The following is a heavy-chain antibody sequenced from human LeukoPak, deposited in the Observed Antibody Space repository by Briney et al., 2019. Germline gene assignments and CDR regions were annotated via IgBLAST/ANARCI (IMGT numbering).Heavy chain of an antibody. CDR1: GGSISSGGYS. CDR2: IYHSGST. CDR3: ARRNYYDSSGYYLASSYYFDY. Sequence: PSQTLSLTCAVSGGSISSGGYSRSWIRQPPGKGLEWIGYIYHSGSTYYNPSLKSRVTISVDRSKNQFSLKLSSVTAADTAVYYCARRNYYDSSGYYLASSYYFDYWGQGTLVTVSS. V-gene: IGHV4-30-2*01. D-gene: IGHD3-22*01. J-gene: IGHJ4*02.